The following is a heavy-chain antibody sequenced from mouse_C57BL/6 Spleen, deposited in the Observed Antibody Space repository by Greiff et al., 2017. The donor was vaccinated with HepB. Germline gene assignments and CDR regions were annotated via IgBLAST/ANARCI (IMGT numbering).Heavy chain of an antibody. V-gene: IGHV1-59*01. D-gene: IGHD2-3*01. CDR1: GYTFTSYW. J-gene: IGHJ3*01. CDR2: IDPSDSYT. Sequence: QVQLQQPGAELVRPGTSVKLSCKASGYTFTSYWMHWVKQRPGQGLEWIGVIDPSDSYTNYNQKFKGKATLTVDTSSSTAYMQLSSLTSEDSAVYYCSREGAFYDGYYVNAYWGQGTLVTVSA. CDR3: SREGAFYDGYYVNAY.